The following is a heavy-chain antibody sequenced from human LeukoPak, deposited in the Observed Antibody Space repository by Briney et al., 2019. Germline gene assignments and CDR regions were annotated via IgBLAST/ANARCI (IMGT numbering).Heavy chain of an antibody. CDR3: SHSYYFGSRSYYNVWFAP. CDR1: GFSLSTGGVG. CDR2: IYWDDEK. V-gene: IGHV2-5*02. J-gene: IGHJ5*02. Sequence: SGPTLVNPTQTLTLTCTFSGFSLSTGGVGVAWIRQPPGKALQWLALIYWDDEKYYSPSLKTRLSISRDTSRNQVVLTMTNMDPLETATYFCSHSYYFGSRSYYNVWFAPWGLGTLVTVSS. D-gene: IGHD3-10*01.